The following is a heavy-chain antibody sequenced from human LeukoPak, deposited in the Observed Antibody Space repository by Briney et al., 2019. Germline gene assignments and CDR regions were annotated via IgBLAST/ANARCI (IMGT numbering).Heavy chain of an antibody. CDR2: ISNRGGST. CDR3: AKRPYGSGSYSGAHFDY. Sequence: PGGSLRLSCAASGFSFSSYAMSWVRQAPGKGLEWVSTISNRGGSTYYADSVKGRFTISRDNSRNTLYLQMNSLRAEDTAVHYCAKRPYGSGSYSGAHFDYCGQGTLVTVSS. V-gene: IGHV3-23*01. CDR1: GFSFSSYA. D-gene: IGHD3-10*01. J-gene: IGHJ4*02.